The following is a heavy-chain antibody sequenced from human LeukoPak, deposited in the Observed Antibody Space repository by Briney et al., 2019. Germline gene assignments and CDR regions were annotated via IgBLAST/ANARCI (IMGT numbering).Heavy chain of an antibody. J-gene: IGHJ4*02. D-gene: IGHD6-6*01. CDR3: ARVILLRGYSSSYFDY. V-gene: IGHV1-2*02. CDR1: GYTFTGYY. CDR2: INPNSGGT. Sequence: ASVKVSCKASGYTFTGYYMHWVRQAPGQGLEWMGWINPNSGGTNYAQKFQGGVTMTRDTSISTAYMELSRLRSDDTAVYYCARVILLRGYSSSYFDYWGQGTLVTVSS.